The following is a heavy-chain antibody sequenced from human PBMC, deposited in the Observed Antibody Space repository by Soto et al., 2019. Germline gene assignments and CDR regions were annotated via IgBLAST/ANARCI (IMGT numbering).Heavy chain of an antibody. CDR3: ARGGVLRFLEWSADWFDP. CDR2: IYYSGST. CDR1: GGSISSYY. J-gene: IGHJ5*02. D-gene: IGHD3-3*01. V-gene: IGHV4-59*01. Sequence: SETLSLTCTVSGGSISSYYWSCIRQPPGKGLEGIGYIYYSGSTNYNPSLKIRVTISVDTSKNQSSLKLSSVTAADTAVYYCARGGVLRFLEWSADWFDPWGQGTLVTVSS.